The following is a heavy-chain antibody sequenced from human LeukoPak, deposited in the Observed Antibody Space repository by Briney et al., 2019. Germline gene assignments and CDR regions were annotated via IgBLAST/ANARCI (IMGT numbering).Heavy chain of an antibody. CDR2: IYYTGST. J-gene: IGHJ6*03. D-gene: IGHD2-2*01. CDR1: GGSIRSYY. V-gene: IGHV4-59*01. Sequence: PETLSLTCTVSGGSIRSYYWSWVRQPPGKGLEYIGHIYYTGSTDYNPSLKSRVTMSLDTSKNQFSLKLSSVTAADTALYSCARFSAHQLRSGYYYYMDVWGKGTTVTVSS. CDR3: ARFSAHQLRSGYYYYMDV.